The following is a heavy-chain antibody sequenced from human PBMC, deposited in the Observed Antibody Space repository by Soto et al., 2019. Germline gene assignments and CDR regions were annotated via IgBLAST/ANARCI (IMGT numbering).Heavy chain of an antibody. CDR3: AREGSGSYYYYYGMDA. D-gene: IGHD1-26*01. J-gene: IGHJ6*02. CDR2: INAGNGNT. V-gene: IGHV1-3*01. Sequence: GASVKVSCKASGYTFTSYAMHWVRQAPGQRLEWMGWINAGNGNTKYSQKFQGRVTITRDTSTSTAYMELSSLRSEDTAVYYCAREGSGSYYYYYGMDAWGQGTTVTVSS. CDR1: GYTFTSYA.